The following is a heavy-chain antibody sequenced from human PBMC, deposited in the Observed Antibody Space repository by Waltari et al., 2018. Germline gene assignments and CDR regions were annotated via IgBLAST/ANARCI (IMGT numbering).Heavy chain of an antibody. J-gene: IGHJ4*02. D-gene: IGHD2-15*01. CDR2: IHGSGRT. CDR1: GDSVTNAYW. CDR3: ARDRGRGLYLDS. V-gene: IGHV4-4*02. Sequence: QLQLQESGPGLVKPSGTLSLTCTVSGDSVTNAYWRSWVRQSPRQGLEWIGQIHGSGRTNYNPSFASRVTVSIDTSNNQFSMKVTSATAADTAVYYCARDRGRGLYLDSWGRGALFTVS.